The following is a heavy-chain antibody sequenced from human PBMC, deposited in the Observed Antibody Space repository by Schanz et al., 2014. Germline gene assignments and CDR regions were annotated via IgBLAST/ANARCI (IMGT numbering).Heavy chain of an antibody. V-gene: IGHV3-48*01. Sequence: DVQLLESGGGLVQPGGSLRLSCAASGITFSSHSFNWVRQAPGKGLEWISYITYNGGTIYYADSVKGRFTISRDNAKSSLYLEMNSLRAEDTALYYCARERRNADLDYWGQGTLVTVSS. CDR1: GITFSSHS. D-gene: IGHD1-1*01. J-gene: IGHJ4*02. CDR2: ITYNGGTI. CDR3: ARERRNADLDY.